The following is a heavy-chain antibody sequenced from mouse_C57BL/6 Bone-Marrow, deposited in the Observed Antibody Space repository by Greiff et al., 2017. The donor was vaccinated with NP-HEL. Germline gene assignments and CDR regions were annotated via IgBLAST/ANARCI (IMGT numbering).Heavy chain of an antibody. CDR3: ARSEDLLRYFDY. J-gene: IGHJ2*01. V-gene: IGHV1-81*01. D-gene: IGHD1-1*01. Sequence: QVQLKQSGAELARPGASVKLSCKASGYTFTSYGISWVKQRTRQGLEWIGEIYPRSGNTYYNEKFKGKATLTADKSSSTAYMELRSLTSEDSAVYFCARSEDLLRYFDYWGQGTTLTVSS. CDR2: IYPRSGNT. CDR1: GYTFTSYG.